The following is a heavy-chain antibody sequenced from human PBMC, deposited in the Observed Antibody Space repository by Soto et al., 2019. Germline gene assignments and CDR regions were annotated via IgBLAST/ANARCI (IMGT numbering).Heavy chain of an antibody. CDR3: ARICSGGSCYPELLDY. V-gene: IGHV1-69*02. J-gene: IGHJ4*02. CDR2: IIPILGIA. Sequence: QGLEWMGRIIPILGIANYAQKFQGRVTITADKSTSTAYMELSSLRSEDTAVYYCARICSGGSCYPELLDYWGQGPLVTAPQ. D-gene: IGHD2-15*01.